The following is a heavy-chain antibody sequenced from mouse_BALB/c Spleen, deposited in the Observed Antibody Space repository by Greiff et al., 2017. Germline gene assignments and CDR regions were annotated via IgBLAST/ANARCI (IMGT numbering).Heavy chain of an antibody. V-gene: IGHV5-6*02. Sequence: DVKLVESGGDLVKPGGSLKLSCAASGFTFSSYGMSWVRQTPDKRLEWVATISSGGSYTYYPDSVKGRFTISRDNAKNTLYLQMSSLKSEDTAMYYCAREYDYGGYFDYWGQGTTLTVSS. D-gene: IGHD2-4*01. CDR3: AREYDYGGYFDY. J-gene: IGHJ2*01. CDR2: ISSGGSYT. CDR1: GFTFSSYG.